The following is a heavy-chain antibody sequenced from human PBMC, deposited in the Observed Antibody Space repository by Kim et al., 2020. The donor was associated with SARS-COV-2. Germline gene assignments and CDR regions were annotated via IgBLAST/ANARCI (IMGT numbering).Heavy chain of an antibody. D-gene: IGHD3-10*01. J-gene: IGHJ3*01. V-gene: IGHV1-18*01. Sequence: ASVKVSCKASGYIFTNFGITWVRQAPGRGLEWLGWISGHGVNTQYAQRIEERITMTTDTATRTAYMELESLTSDDTALYFCAKWLTQHRGDASDLWGQGTMVTVSS. CDR1: GYIFTNFG. CDR3: AKWLTQHRGDASDL. CDR2: ISGHGVNT.